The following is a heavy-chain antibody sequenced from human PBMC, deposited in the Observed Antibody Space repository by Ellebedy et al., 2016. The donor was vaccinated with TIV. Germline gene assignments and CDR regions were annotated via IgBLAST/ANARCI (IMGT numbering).Heavy chain of an antibody. D-gene: IGHD3-22*01. J-gene: IGHJ3*02. V-gene: IGHV1-69*13. CDR1: GGTFSSYA. CDR3: ASDYYDSSRGKDAFDI. Sequence: SVKVSCXASGGTFSSYAISWVRQAPGQGLEWMGGIIPIFGTANYAQKFQGRVTITADESTSTAYMELSSLRSEDTAVYYCASDYYDSSRGKDAFDIWGQGTVVTVSS. CDR2: IIPIFGTA.